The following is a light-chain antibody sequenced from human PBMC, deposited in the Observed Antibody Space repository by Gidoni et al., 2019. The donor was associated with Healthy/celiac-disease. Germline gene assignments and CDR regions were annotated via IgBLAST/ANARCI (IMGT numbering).Light chain of an antibody. V-gene: IGLV2-14*01. CDR2: EFS. CDR3: SSYTSSSTLAYV. J-gene: IGLJ1*01. CDR1: SSDVGGYNY. Sequence: QSALTQPASVSGSHGQSITISCTGTSSDVGGYNYVSWYQQHPGKAPKLMIYEFSHRPSGVSNRFSGSKSGNPASLTISGLQAEDEADYYCSSYTSSSTLAYVFGTGTKVTVL.